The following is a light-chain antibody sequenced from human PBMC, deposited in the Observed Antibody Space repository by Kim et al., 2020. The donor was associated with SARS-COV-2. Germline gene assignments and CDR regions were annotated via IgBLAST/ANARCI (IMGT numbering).Light chain of an antibody. V-gene: IGLV1-47*02. J-gene: IGLJ1*01. CDR3: AAWDDSLSGYV. CDR1: RSNIGSNY. CDR2: SNN. Sequence: GQRVTISCSGSRSNIGSNYVYWYQQLRGTAPKLLIYSNNQRPSGVPDRFSGSKSGTSASLAISGLRSEDEADYYCAAWDDSLSGYVFGTGTKVTVL.